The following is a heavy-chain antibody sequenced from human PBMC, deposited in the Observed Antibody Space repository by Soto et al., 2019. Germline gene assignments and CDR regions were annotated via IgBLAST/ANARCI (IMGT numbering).Heavy chain of an antibody. J-gene: IGHJ4*02. D-gene: IGHD3-10*01. V-gene: IGHV4-30-2*01. CDR1: GGSISSGGYS. CDR2: IYHSGST. Sequence: SETLSLTCAVSGGSISSGGYSWRWIRQPPGKGLEWIGYIYHSGSTYYNPSLKSRVTISVDRSKNQFSLKLSSVTAADTAVYYCARENNVLPGGYFDYWGQGTLVTVSS. CDR3: ARENNVLPGGYFDY.